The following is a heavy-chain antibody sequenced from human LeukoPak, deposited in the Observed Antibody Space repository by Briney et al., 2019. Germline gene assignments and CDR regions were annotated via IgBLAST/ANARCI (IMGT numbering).Heavy chain of an antibody. J-gene: IGHJ6*03. D-gene: IGHD3-9*01. CDR3: ARANYDILTGYYRGDRYYYYYMDV. CDR2: IGTAGDT. Sequence: GGSLRLSCAASGFTLSRYDMHWVRQATGKGLEWVSAIGTAGDTYYPGSVMGRFTISRENAKNSLYLQMNSLRAGDTAVYYCARANYDILTGYYRGDRYYYYYMDVWGKGTTVTVSS. CDR1: GFTLSRYD. V-gene: IGHV3-13*01.